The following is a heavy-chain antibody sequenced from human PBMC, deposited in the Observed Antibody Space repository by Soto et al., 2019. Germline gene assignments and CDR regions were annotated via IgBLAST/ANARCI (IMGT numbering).Heavy chain of an antibody. J-gene: IGHJ4*02. Sequence: PSETLSLTCSVYGTSFSSGDYFWTWIRQSPGKGLEWIGYISYSGTTYYTPSLKSRVAISVDMSKNQFSLELPSVTAADTAVYSCARALNAKRGIQLWNWGQGTRVTVSS. D-gene: IGHD5-18*01. V-gene: IGHV4-30-4*08. CDR2: ISYSGTT. CDR1: GTSFSSGDYF. CDR3: ARALNAKRGIQLWN.